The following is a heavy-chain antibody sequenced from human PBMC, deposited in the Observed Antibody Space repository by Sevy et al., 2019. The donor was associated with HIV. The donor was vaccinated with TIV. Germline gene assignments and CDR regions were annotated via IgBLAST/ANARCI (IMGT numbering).Heavy chain of an antibody. D-gene: IGHD6-13*01. CDR2: IWYDGSNK. J-gene: IGHJ6*02. Sequence: GGSLRLSCAASGFTFSSYGMHWVRQAPGKGLEWVAVIWYDGSNKYYADSVKGRFTISRDNSKKTLYLQMNSLRAENTAVYYCARDLIAAAGYDYYYYGMDVWGQGTTVTVSS. CDR3: ARDLIAAAGYDYYYYGMDV. V-gene: IGHV3-33*01. CDR1: GFTFSSYG.